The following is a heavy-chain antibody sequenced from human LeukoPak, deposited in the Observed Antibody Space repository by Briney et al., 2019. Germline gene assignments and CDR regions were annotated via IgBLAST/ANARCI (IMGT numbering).Heavy chain of an antibody. V-gene: IGHV3-21*06. CDR3: AREYGYTRHFDY. CDR1: GFTFSSYV. J-gene: IGHJ4*02. CDR2: ISSSSSYI. Sequence: GGSLRLSCAATGFTFSSYVMNWVRQAPGKGLEWVSSISSSSSYIYYADSVKGRFTISRENAKTPLYLQMNSLRAEKTVVYCCAREYGYTRHFDYWGEGTLVTVSS. D-gene: IGHD5-24*01.